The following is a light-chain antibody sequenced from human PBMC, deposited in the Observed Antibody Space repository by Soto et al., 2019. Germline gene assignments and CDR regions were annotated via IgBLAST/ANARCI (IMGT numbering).Light chain of an antibody. CDR1: QSVSSH. Sequence: EIVLTQSPATLSLSPGERATVSCRASQSVSSHLAWYQQKRGQAPRLLIYDASSRASGIPARFSGSGSGTDFTLTISSLEPEDFAVYYCHHYSYWPITFGQGTRLEIK. J-gene: IGKJ5*01. CDR3: HHYSYWPIT. CDR2: DAS. V-gene: IGKV3-11*01.